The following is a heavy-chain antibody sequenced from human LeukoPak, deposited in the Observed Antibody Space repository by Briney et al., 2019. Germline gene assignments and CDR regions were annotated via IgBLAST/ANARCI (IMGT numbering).Heavy chain of an antibody. CDR1: GGSISSSSYY. J-gene: IGHJ6*03. Sequence: SETLSLTCTVSGGSISSSSYYWGWIRQPPGPGLEWIGSIYYSGDTYYNPSLKSRRVTISVDTSKNQFSLRLSSVTAADTAVYYCARHQWHYYYYMGVWGKGSTVTVSS. D-gene: IGHD6-19*01. CDR2: IYYSGDT. CDR3: ARHQWHYYYYMGV. V-gene: IGHV4-39*01.